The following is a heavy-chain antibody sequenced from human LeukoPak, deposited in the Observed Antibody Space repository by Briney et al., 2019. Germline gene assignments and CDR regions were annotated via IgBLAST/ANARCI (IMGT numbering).Heavy chain of an antibody. Sequence: GGSLRLSCAASGFTFSDYYMSWIRQAPGKGLEWVSYISSSGSTIYYADSVKGRFTISRDNAKNSLYLQMNSLRAEDTAVYYCARAFGSSYYYYYYGMDVWGQGTTVTVSS. J-gene: IGHJ6*02. D-gene: IGHD1-26*01. CDR2: ISSSGSTI. V-gene: IGHV3-11*01. CDR1: GFTFSDYY. CDR3: ARAFGSSYYYYYYGMDV.